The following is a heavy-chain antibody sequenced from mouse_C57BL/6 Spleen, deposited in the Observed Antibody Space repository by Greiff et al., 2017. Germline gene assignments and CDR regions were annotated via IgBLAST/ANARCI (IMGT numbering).Heavy chain of an antibody. CDR2: INYDGSST. D-gene: IGHD3-1*01. V-gene: IGHV5-16*01. CDR1: GFTFSDYY. Sequence: EVKVVESEGGLVQPGSSMKLSCTASGFTFSDYYMAWVRQVPEKGLEWVANINYDGSSTYYLDSLKSRFIISRDNAKNILYLQMSSLKSEDTATYYCARDRGPYAMDYWGQGTSVTVSS. J-gene: IGHJ4*01. CDR3: ARDRGPYAMDY.